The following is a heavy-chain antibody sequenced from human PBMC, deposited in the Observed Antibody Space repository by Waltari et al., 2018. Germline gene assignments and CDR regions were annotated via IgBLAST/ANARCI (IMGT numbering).Heavy chain of an antibody. Sequence: EVQLVESGGGLVQPGGSLRLSCAASGFTFSSYWMSWVRQAPGKGMECVGKIKEDGSGKYYMDSVKGRFTISRGNAKNSLYLQMNNLRVEDTAVYYCTRGGRDSSWYWRDWGQGTLVTVSS. CDR2: IKEDGSGK. CDR1: GFTFSSYW. V-gene: IGHV3-7*01. D-gene: IGHD6-13*01. J-gene: IGHJ4*02. CDR3: TRGGRDSSWYWRD.